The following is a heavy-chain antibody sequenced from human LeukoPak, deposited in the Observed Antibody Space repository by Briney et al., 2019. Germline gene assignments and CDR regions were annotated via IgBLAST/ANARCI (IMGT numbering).Heavy chain of an antibody. Sequence: PGGSLRLSCAVSGITLNNYGMTWVRQAPGKGLEWVAGISDSGGSTKYADSVKGRFTISRDNPKNTLYLQMNSLRAEDTAVYYCAKAGIAVPATPEYCGQGTQVTVSS. V-gene: IGHV3-23*01. J-gene: IGHJ4*02. CDR1: GITLNNYG. CDR3: AKAGIAVPATPEY. CDR2: ISDSGGST. D-gene: IGHD6-19*01.